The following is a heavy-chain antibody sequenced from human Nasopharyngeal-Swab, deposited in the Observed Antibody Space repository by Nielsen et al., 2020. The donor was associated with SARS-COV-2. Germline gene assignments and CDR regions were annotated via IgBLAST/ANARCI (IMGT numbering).Heavy chain of an antibody. Sequence: GESLKISCKGSGYSFTSYWIGWVRQMPGKGLEWMGIIYPGDSDTKYSPSFQGQVTISADKSISTAYLQWNSLRASDTAVYYCARPTTSSWYFGTFDIWGQGTMVTVSS. CDR2: IYPGDSDT. J-gene: IGHJ3*02. CDR1: GYSFTSYW. CDR3: ARPTTSSWYFGTFDI. D-gene: IGHD6-13*01. V-gene: IGHV5-51*01.